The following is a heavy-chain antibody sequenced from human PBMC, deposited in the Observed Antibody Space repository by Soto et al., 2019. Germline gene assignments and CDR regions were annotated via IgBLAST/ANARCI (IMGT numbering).Heavy chain of an antibody. CDR2: ISSSSSTI. CDR1: GFTFSSYS. CDR3: ARDRGYCSGGSCYSNY. V-gene: IGHV3-48*01. J-gene: IGHJ4*02. Sequence: VQLVESGGGLVQPGGSLRLSCAASGFTFSSYSMNWVRQAPGKGLEWVSYISSSSSTIYYADSVKGRFTISRDNAKNSLYLQMNSLRAEDTAVYYCARDRGYCSGGSCYSNYWGQGTLVTVSS. D-gene: IGHD2-15*01.